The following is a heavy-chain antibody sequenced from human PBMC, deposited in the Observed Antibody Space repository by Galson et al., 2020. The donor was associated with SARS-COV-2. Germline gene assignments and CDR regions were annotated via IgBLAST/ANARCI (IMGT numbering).Heavy chain of an antibody. Sequence: ASVKVSCKASGYTFTGYYMHWVRQAPGQGLEWMGWINPNSGGTNYAQKFQGWVTMTRDTSISTAYMELSRLRSDDTAVYYCARVPRPLYDYGGTEGYYFDYWGQGSLVTVSS. CDR2: INPNSGGT. CDR1: GYTFTGYY. J-gene: IGHJ4*02. V-gene: IGHV1-2*04. CDR3: ARVPRPLYDYGGTEGYYFDY. D-gene: IGHD4-17*01.